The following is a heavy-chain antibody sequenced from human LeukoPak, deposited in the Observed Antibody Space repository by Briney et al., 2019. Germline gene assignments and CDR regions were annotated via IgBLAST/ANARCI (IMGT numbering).Heavy chain of an antibody. V-gene: IGHV3-53*05. D-gene: IGHD3-9*01. Sequence: QPGGSLRLSCAASGFTFSSYAMSWVRQAPGKGLEWVSVIYSGGSTYYADSVKGRFTISRDNSKNTLYLQMSSLRSEDTAVYYCASGPPGDILTGYYLFDYWGQGTLVTVSS. CDR1: GFTFSSYA. CDR3: ASGPPGDILTGYYLFDY. CDR2: IYSGGST. J-gene: IGHJ4*02.